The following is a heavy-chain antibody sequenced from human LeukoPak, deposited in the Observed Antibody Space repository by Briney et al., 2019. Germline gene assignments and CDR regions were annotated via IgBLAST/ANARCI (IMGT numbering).Heavy chain of an antibody. CDR3: ARGPAAAGTWLGY. CDR1: GFAFSSYA. V-gene: IGHV1-69*04. CDR2: IIPILGIA. J-gene: IGHJ4*02. Sequence: KPGGSLRLSCAASGFAFSSYAISWVRQAPGQGLEWMGRIIPILGIANYAQKFQGRVTITADKSTSTAYMELSSLRSEDTAVYYCARGPAAAGTWLGYWGQGTLVTVSS. D-gene: IGHD6-13*01.